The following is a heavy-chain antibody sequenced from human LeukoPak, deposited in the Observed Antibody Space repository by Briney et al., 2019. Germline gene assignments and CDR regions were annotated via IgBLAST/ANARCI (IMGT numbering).Heavy chain of an antibody. V-gene: IGHV1-69*05. D-gene: IGHD2-2*02. CDR1: GGTFSSYA. CDR3: ARVGCSSTSCYTTWFDP. Sequence: SVKVSCKASGGTFSSYAISWVRQAPGQGLEWMGGIIPIFGTANYAQKFQGRVTITTDESTSTAYMELSSLRSDDTAVYYCARVGCSSTSCYTTWFDPWGQGTLVTVSS. J-gene: IGHJ5*02. CDR2: IIPIFGTA.